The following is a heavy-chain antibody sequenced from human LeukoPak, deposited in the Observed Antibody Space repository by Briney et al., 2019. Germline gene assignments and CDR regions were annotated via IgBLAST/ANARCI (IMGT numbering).Heavy chain of an antibody. V-gene: IGHV1-46*01. Sequence: ASVKVSCKASGYTFTNYYIHWVRQAPGQGLEWLGIINPSGGYTSYAKKFHGRLTMTGDTSTSTVYMELSSLRSEDTAVYYCARDRWLLDYWGQGTLVTVSS. CDR3: ARDRWLLDY. J-gene: IGHJ4*02. D-gene: IGHD4-23*01. CDR2: INPSGGYT. CDR1: GYTFTNYY.